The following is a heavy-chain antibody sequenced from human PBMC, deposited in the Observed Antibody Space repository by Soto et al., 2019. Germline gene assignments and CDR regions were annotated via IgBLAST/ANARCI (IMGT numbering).Heavy chain of an antibody. J-gene: IGHJ6*02. CDR3: AKSLSGYDLSDGQKLIYYYYYYGMDV. CDR2: ISGSGGST. CDR1: GFTFSSYA. Sequence: GGSLRLSCAASGFTFSSYAMSWVRQAPGKGLEWVSAISGSGGSTYYADSVKGRFTISRDNSKNTLYLQMNSLRAEDTAVYYCAKSLSGYDLSDGQKLIYYYYYYGMDVWGQGTTVTVSS. V-gene: IGHV3-23*01. D-gene: IGHD5-12*01.